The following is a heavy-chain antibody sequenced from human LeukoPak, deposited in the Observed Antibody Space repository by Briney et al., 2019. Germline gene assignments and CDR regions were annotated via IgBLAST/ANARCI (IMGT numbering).Heavy chain of an antibody. CDR2: IYYSGST. V-gene: IGHV4-59*08. D-gene: IGHD6-19*01. Sequence: SETLSLTCTVSGGSISSYYWSWIRQPPGKGLEWIGYIYYSGSTNYNPSLKSRVTISVDTSKNQFSLKLSSVTAADTAVYYCARVPYIYSSGWSEFDYWGQGTLVTVSS. CDR3: ARVPYIYSSGWSEFDY. CDR1: GGSISSYY. J-gene: IGHJ4*02.